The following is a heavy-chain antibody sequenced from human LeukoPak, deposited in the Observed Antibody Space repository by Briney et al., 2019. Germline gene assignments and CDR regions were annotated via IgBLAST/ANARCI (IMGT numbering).Heavy chain of an antibody. CDR2: IYYSGST. D-gene: IGHD2-15*01. Sequence: SETLSLTCTVSGGSISSYYWSWIRQPPGKGLEWIGYIYYSGSTNYNPSLKSRVTISVDTSKNQFSPKLNSVTAADTAIYYCASLGYCSGGSCHWFFDYWGQGTLVTVSS. CDR3: ASLGYCSGGSCHWFFDY. V-gene: IGHV4-59*08. CDR1: GGSISSYY. J-gene: IGHJ4*02.